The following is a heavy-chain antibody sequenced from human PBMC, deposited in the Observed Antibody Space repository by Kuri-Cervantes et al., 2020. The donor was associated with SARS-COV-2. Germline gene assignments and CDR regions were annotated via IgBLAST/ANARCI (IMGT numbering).Heavy chain of an antibody. V-gene: IGHV1-8*02. D-gene: IGHD3-3*02. Sequence: ASVKVSCKASGYTFTSYAMHWVRQAPGQGLEWMGWISAYNGNTNYAQKFQGRVTMTRNTSISTAYMELSSLRSEDTAVYYCARGPPHFWSGYYTGGYYMDVWGKGTTVTVSS. CDR2: ISAYNGNT. CDR1: GYTFTSYA. J-gene: IGHJ6*03. CDR3: ARGPPHFWSGYYTGGYYMDV.